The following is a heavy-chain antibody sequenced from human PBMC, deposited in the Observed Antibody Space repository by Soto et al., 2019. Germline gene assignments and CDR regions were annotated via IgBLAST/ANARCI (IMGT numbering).Heavy chain of an antibody. Sequence: GESLKISCKGSGYRFTNYWIGWVRQMPGKGLEWMGIIYPGDSDIRYRPSFQGQVTISADKSISTAYLQWSSLKASDTAMYYCASIFHFRGSGEADAFDIWGQGTMVTVSS. D-gene: IGHD3-10*01. J-gene: IGHJ3*02. CDR1: GYRFTNYW. V-gene: IGHV5-51*01. CDR3: ASIFHFRGSGEADAFDI. CDR2: IYPGDSDI.